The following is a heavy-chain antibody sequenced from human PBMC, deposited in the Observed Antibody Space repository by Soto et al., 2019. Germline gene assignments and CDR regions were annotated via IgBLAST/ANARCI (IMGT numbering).Heavy chain of an antibody. Sequence: GGSLRLSCAASGFTFSSYGMHWVRQAPGKGLEWVAVISYDGSNKYYADSVKGRFTISRDNSKNTLYLQMNSLRAEDTAVYYCAKDRYCSGGSCYLLQWFDPWGQGTLVTVSS. CDR1: GFTFSSYG. J-gene: IGHJ5*02. D-gene: IGHD2-15*01. V-gene: IGHV3-30*18. CDR3: AKDRYCSGGSCYLLQWFDP. CDR2: ISYDGSNK.